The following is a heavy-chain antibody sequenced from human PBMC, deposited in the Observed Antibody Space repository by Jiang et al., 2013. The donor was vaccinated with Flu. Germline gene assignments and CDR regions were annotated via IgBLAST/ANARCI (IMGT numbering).Heavy chain of an antibody. D-gene: IGHD3-9*01. CDR1: GGSISSYY. J-gene: IGHJ6*02. CDR2: IYYSGST. Sequence: LLKPSETLSLTCTVSGGSISSYYWSWIRQPPGKGLEWIGYIYYSGSTNYNPSLKSRVTISVDTSKNQFSLKLSSVTAADTAVYYCARGNYDILTRYYYYGMDVWGQGTT. CDR3: ARGNYDILTRYYYYGMDV. V-gene: IGHV4-59*01.